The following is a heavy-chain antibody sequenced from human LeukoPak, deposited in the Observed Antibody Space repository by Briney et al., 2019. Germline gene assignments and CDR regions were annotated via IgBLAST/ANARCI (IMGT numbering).Heavy chain of an antibody. Sequence: PGGSLRLSCAASGFTFSSYGMHWVRQAPGKGLEWVAFIRYDGSNKYYADSVKGRFTISRDNSKNTLYLQMNSLRAEDTAVYYCASEGELFRKGFDYWGQGTLVTVSS. CDR2: IRYDGSNK. D-gene: IGHD3-10*01. CDR1: GFTFSSYG. CDR3: ASEGELFRKGFDY. V-gene: IGHV3-30*02. J-gene: IGHJ4*02.